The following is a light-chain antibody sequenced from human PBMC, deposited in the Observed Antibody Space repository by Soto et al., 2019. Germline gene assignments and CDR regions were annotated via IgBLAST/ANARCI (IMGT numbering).Light chain of an antibody. CDR1: SSDVGGYNY. V-gene: IGLV2-11*01. CDR3: CSYAGNYPEV. CDR2: DVS. Sequence: QSALTQPRSVSGSPGQSVTISCTGTSSDVGGYNYVSWYQQHPGKAPKLMIYDVSKRPSGVTDRFSGSKSGNTASLPISGLPADDAADYYCCSYAGNYPEVFVTGTKVTAL. J-gene: IGLJ1*01.